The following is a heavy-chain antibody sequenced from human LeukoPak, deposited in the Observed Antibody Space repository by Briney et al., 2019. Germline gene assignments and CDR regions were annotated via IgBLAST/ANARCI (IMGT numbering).Heavy chain of an antibody. V-gene: IGHV1-69*05. D-gene: IGHD3-10*01. Sequence: SVKVSCKASGGTFSSYAISWVRQAPGQGLEWMGGIIPIFGTANYAQKFQGRVTITTDESTSTAYMELSSLRSEDTAVYYCARDNRKEAYYYGSGSYHELDYWGQGTLVTVSS. CDR1: GGTFSSYA. J-gene: IGHJ4*02. CDR3: ARDNRKEAYYYGSGSYHELDY. CDR2: IIPIFGTA.